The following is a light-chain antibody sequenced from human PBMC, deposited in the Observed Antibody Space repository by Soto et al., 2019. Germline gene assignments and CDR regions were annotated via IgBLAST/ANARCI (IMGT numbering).Light chain of an antibody. CDR2: AIS. V-gene: IGKV1-9*01. Sequence: IHLTQSPSSLSASVGDRVTITCRASQDISSDLAWYQQKPGSAPRLLIYAISTLESGVPSRFSGSGSGTDFTLAISTLQAADYATYYCQQLHTYHLTCGGGTKVDIK. J-gene: IGKJ4*01. CDR1: QDISSD. CDR3: QQLHTYHLT.